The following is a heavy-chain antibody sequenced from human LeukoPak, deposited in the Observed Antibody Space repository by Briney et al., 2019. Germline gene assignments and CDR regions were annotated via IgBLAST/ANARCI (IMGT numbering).Heavy chain of an antibody. V-gene: IGHV3-53*01. CDR3: TRLLPSSHHFFDS. D-gene: IGHD6-6*01. CDR1: GFTVSNDY. Sequence: GGSLRLSCAVSGFTVSNDYMSGVRQAPGRGRESVSVIYGGGSTYYADSVRGRFTITRDNSENTLYLQMDSLRAEDTAVYYCTRLLPSSHHFFDSWGQGTLVTVSS. J-gene: IGHJ4*02. CDR2: IYGGGST.